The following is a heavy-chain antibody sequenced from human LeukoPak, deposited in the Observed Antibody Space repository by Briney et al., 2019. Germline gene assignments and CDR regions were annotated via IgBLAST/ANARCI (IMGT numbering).Heavy chain of an antibody. CDR2: IIPIFGIA. Sequence: SVKVSCKASGGTFSSYAISWVRQAPGQGLEWMGRIIPIFGIANYAQKFQGRVTITADKSTSTAYMGLSSLRSEDTAVYYCAREEGLFVVVPAASNWFDPWGQGTLVTVSS. CDR3: AREEGLFVVVPAASNWFDP. D-gene: IGHD2-2*01. J-gene: IGHJ5*02. V-gene: IGHV1-69*04. CDR1: GGTFSSYA.